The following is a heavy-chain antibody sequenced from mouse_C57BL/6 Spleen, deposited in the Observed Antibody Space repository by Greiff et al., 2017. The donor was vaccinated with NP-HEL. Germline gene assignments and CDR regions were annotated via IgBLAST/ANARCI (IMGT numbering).Heavy chain of an antibody. V-gene: IGHV1-66*01. Sequence: QVQLQQSGPELVKPGASVKISCKASGYSFTSYYIHWVKQRPGQGLEWIGWIYPGSGNTKYNEKFKGKATLTADTSSSTAYMQLSSLTSEDSAVYYCARLGGSAWFAYWGQGTLVTVSA. J-gene: IGHJ3*01. D-gene: IGHD3-3*01. CDR1: GYSFTSYY. CDR2: IYPGSGNT. CDR3: ARLGGSAWFAY.